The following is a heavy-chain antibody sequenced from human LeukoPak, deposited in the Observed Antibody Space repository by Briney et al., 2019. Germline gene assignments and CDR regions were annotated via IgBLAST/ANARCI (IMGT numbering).Heavy chain of an antibody. Sequence: PGRSLRLSCAASGFTFSSHAMHWVRQAPGKGLEWVAVISYDGSNKYYADSVKGRFTISRDNSKNTLYLQMNSLRAEDTAVYYCAREGTAYGDYPYYFDYWGQGTLVTVSS. D-gene: IGHD4-17*01. V-gene: IGHV3-30*04. CDR2: ISYDGSNK. CDR3: AREGTAYGDYPYYFDY. J-gene: IGHJ4*02. CDR1: GFTFSSHA.